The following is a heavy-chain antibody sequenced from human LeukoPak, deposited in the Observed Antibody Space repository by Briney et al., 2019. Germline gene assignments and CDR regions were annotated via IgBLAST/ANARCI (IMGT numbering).Heavy chain of an antibody. V-gene: IGHV4-38-2*01. CDR2: IYHSGST. CDR1: GYYISNGYY. D-gene: IGHD6-19*01. Sequence: SETLSLTCAVSGYYISNGYYWGWIRQPPGKGLEWIGSIYHSGSTYYNPALKSRVTISVDTSKHQVSLKLSAVTAADTAVYYCARPDSVAGAFDYWGQGTLVTVSS. J-gene: IGHJ4*02. CDR3: ARPDSVAGAFDY.